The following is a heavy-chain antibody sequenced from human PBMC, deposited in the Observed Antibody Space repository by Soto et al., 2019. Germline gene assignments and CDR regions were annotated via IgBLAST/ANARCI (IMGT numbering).Heavy chain of an antibody. J-gene: IGHJ5*02. Sequence: QVHLVQSGVEVKTPGASVKVSCQASGYTFFTYDLSWVRQSPGLGLEWMGWISTYSGDTKYAQKFQGRVTMTTDTSTTTAYLELRSLRSDDTAVYYCARHHGPTTSENWFDPWGQGTLVTVSS. D-gene: IGHD5-12*01. CDR1: GYTFFTYD. CDR2: ISTYSGDT. V-gene: IGHV1-18*01. CDR3: ARHHGPTTSENWFDP.